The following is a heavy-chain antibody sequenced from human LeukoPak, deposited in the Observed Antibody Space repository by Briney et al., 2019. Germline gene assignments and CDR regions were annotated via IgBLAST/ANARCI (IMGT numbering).Heavy chain of an antibody. CDR2: INPNSGGT. D-gene: IGHD5-12*01. J-gene: IGHJ4*02. CDR1: GYTFTGYY. V-gene: IGHV1-2*02. Sequence: ASVKVSCKASGYTFTGYYMHWVRQAPGQGLEWMGWINPNSGGTNYAQKFQCRVTMTRDTSISTAYMERSRLRSDDTAVYYCARVGATRYYFDYWGQGTLVTVSS. CDR3: ARVGATRYYFDY.